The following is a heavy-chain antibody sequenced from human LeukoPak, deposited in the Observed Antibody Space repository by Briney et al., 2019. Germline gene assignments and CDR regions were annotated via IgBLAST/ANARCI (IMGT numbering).Heavy chain of an antibody. CDR3: ARDPRPAFDAFDI. CDR2: IYSGGST. V-gene: IGHV3-66*01. Sequence: GGSLRLSCAASGFTVSSNYMSWVRQAPGKGLEWVSVIYSGGSTYYADSVKGRFTISRDNSKNTLYLQMNSLRAEDTAVYYCARDPRPAFDAFDIWGQGTMVTVSS. J-gene: IGHJ3*02. D-gene: IGHD2-2*01. CDR1: GFTVSSNY.